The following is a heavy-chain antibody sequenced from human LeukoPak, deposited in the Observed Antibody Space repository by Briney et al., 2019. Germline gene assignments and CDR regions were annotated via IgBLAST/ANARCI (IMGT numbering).Heavy chain of an antibody. CDR1: GFTFDDYA. D-gene: IGHD6-19*01. V-gene: IGHV3-9*01. J-gene: IGHJ5*02. CDR3: AKVGFSSGWYVGWFDH. CDR2: ISWNSGSI. Sequence: PGGSLRLSCAASGFTFDDYAMHWVRHAPGKGLEWVSGISWNSGSIGYADSVKGRFTISRDNAKNSLYLQMNSLRAEDTALYYCAKVGFSSGWYVGWFDHWGQGTLVTVSS.